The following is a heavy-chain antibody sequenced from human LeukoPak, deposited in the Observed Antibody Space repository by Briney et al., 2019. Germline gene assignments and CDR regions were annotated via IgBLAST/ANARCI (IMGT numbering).Heavy chain of an antibody. J-gene: IGHJ4*02. V-gene: IGHV4-38-2*02. CDR1: GYSITSGYY. Sequence: PSETLSLTCTVSGYSITSGYYWGWIRQPPGKGLEWLGSTYYSGNTYYNPSLQSRVTISLDTSKNQLSLKLRSVTAADTAVYYCARDPMTTPNTAYWGQGTLVTVSS. D-gene: IGHD4-17*01. CDR3: ARDPMTTPNTAY. CDR2: TYYSGNT.